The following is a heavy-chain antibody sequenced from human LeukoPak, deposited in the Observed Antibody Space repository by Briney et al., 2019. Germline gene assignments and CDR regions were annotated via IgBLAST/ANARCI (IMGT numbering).Heavy chain of an antibody. CDR2: ISAYNGNT. CDR3: ARAGRHYYDSSGSPPALYYDYYVDV. D-gene: IGHD3-22*01. Sequence: ASVKVSCKASGYTFTGYYMHWVRQAPGQGLEWMGWISAYNGNTNYAQKLQGRVTMTTDTSTSTAYMELRSLRSDDTAVYYCARAGRHYYDSSGSPPALYYDYYVDVWGKGTTVTVSS. J-gene: IGHJ6*03. V-gene: IGHV1-18*04. CDR1: GYTFTGYY.